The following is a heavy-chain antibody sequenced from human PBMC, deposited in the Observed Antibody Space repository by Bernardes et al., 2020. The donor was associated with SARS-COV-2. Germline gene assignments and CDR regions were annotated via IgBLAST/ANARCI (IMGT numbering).Heavy chain of an antibody. J-gene: IGHJ4*02. CDR2: INHSGST. CDR1: GGSFSGYY. V-gene: IGHV4-34*01. Sequence: SETLSLTCAVYGGSFSGYYWSWIRQPPGKGLEWIGEINHSGSTNYNPSLKSRVTISVDTSKNQFSLKLSSVTAADTAVYYCARGSEGDIVVVPASDDYWGQGTLVTVS. CDR3: ARGSEGDIVVVPASDDY. D-gene: IGHD2-2*01.